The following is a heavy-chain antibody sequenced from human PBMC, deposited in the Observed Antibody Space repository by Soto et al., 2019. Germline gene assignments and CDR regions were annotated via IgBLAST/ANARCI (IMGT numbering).Heavy chain of an antibody. V-gene: IGHV3-30-3*01. Sequence: QVQLVESGGGVVQPGRSLRLSCAASGFTFSTYAMHWVRQAPGKGLEWVAFISYDGNNKYYADSVKGRCTISRDNSKNTLYVQMSSLRADDTAVYYCARVPRDSSTWSFDYWGQGTLVTVSS. J-gene: IGHJ4*02. CDR1: GFTFSTYA. CDR3: ARVPRDSSTWSFDY. D-gene: IGHD6-13*01. CDR2: ISYDGNNK.